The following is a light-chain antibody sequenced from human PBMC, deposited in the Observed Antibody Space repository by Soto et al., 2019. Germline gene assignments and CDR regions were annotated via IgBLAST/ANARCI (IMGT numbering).Light chain of an antibody. CDR2: GAS. J-gene: IGKJ2*01. Sequence: EIVMTQSPATLSVSPGERATLSCRASQSVSSNLAWYQPKPGQAPRLLIYGASIRATGIPARFSGSGSGTEFTLTISSLQSEDFAVYYCQQYNNWPRTFGQGTKLEIK. CDR1: QSVSSN. CDR3: QQYNNWPRT. V-gene: IGKV3D-15*01.